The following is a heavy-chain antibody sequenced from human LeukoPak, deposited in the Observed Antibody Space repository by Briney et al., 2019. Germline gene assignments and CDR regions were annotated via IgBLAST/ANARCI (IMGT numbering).Heavy chain of an antibody. CDR1: GYTFTGYY. D-gene: IGHD6-13*01. V-gene: IGHV1-2*04. Sequence: GASVTVSCTASGYTFTGYYMHWVRQAPGQGLEWMGWINPNSGGTNYAQKFQGWVAMTRDTSISTAYMELSRLRSDDTAVYYCARGSPGIAAAGLDYWGQGTLVTVSS. CDR3: ARGSPGIAAAGLDY. J-gene: IGHJ4*02. CDR2: INPNSGGT.